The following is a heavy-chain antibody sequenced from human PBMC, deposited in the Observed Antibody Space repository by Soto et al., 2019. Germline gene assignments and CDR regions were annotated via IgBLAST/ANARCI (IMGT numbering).Heavy chain of an antibody. CDR3: ASFGYSYGLDY. V-gene: IGHV5-10-1*01. CDR1: GFSFTSYW. Sequence: GESLKISCQGSGFSFTSYWITWVRQVPGRGLEWMARIDPSDSSTNYSPSFRGHVSISADRSINTAYLQWSSLKASDTAIYYCASFGYSYGLDYWGQGTLVTVLL. CDR2: IDPSDSST. D-gene: IGHD5-18*01. J-gene: IGHJ4*02.